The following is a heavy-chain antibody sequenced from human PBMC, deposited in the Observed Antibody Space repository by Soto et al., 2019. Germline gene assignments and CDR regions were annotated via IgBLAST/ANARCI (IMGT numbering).Heavy chain of an antibody. CDR3: ACVAPTIFGAQFHQNLVDV. CDR2: INSRGTYT. Sequence: QVQLVQSGGGLVEPGGSLRLSCAASGFKFPDYHMTWIRQAQGKGLERISYINSRGTYTTYADSVRGRFTVSRDNAKNSLYLQMDSLTGEDTAVYYCACVAPTIFGAQFHQNLVDVWGQGNMVTVAS. D-gene: IGHD3-3*01. CDR1: GFKFPDYH. V-gene: IGHV3-11*06. J-gene: IGHJ6*02.